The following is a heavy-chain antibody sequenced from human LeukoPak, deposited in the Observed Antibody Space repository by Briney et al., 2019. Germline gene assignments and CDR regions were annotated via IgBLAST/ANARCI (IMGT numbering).Heavy chain of an antibody. CDR3: AAASGYASYYGMDV. D-gene: IGHD5-12*01. CDR2: IVVGSGNT. J-gene: IGHJ6*02. V-gene: IGHV1-58*02. CDR1: GFTFTSSA. Sequence: GASVKVSCKASGFTFTSSAMQWVRQARGQRLEWIGWIVVGSGNTNYAQKFQERVTITRDMSTSTAYMELSSLRSEDTAVYYCAAASGYASYYGMDVWGQGTTVTVSS.